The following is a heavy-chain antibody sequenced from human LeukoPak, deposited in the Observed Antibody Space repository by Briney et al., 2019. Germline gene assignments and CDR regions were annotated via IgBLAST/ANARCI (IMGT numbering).Heavy chain of an antibody. CDR2: TYYRSKWYN. Sequence: SQTLSLTCAISGDSVSSTTAAWNWIRQSPSRGLEWLGRTYYRSKWYNDYAVSVKGPISINPDTAKNQVSLQLKSVTPEDTAVYYCARDPIRPWVAAGHFDYWGQGILVTVSS. J-gene: IGHJ4*02. V-gene: IGHV6-1*01. CDR1: GDSVSSTTAA. D-gene: IGHD6-13*01. CDR3: ARDPIRPWVAAGHFDY.